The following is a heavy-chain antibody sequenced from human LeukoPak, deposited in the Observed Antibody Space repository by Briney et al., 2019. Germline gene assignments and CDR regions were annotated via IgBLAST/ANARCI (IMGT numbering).Heavy chain of an antibody. V-gene: IGHV1-18*01. D-gene: IGHD6-25*01. CDR1: GYTFTSYA. Sequence: GASVKVSCKASGYTFTSYAITWVRQAPGQGLEWMGWISSYNGNTNYAQKLQGRVTMTTETSTSTAYMELRSLRSDDTAVYYCARGGRLYYYYYMDVWGKGTTVTISS. CDR3: ARGGRLYYYYYMDV. CDR2: ISSYNGNT. J-gene: IGHJ6*03.